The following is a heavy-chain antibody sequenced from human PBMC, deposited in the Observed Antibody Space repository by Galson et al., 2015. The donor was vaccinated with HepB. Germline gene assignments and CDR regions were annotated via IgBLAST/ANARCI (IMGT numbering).Heavy chain of an antibody. CDR3: ARGQYTFGP. D-gene: IGHD5-18*01. CDR1: GGSISSGDYS. CDR2: IYQSGST. V-gene: IGHV4-30-2*01. Sequence: TLSLTCAVSGGSISSGDYSWSWIRQPPGTGLEWIGYIYQSGSTYYNPSLKSRVTISLDRSKNQFSLKLSSVTAADTAVYYCARGQYTFGPWGRGTLVTVSS. J-gene: IGHJ5*02.